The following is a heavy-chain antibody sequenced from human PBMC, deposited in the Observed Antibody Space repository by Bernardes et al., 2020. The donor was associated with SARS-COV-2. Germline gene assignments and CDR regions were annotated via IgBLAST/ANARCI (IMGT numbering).Heavy chain of an antibody. D-gene: IGHD4-17*01. V-gene: IGHV1-2*04. J-gene: IGHJ6*02. CDR2: INPNSGRT. Sequence: ASVKVSCKASGYPFTGYYMHWVRQAPGQGLAWMGLINPNSGRTHYAPQLHGWVPMTRDTAISTAYMELSRLRSDDTAVYYCAREMSVTGLDHYYGMDVWSQGTTVTVSS. CDR1: GYPFTGYY. CDR3: AREMSVTGLDHYYGMDV.